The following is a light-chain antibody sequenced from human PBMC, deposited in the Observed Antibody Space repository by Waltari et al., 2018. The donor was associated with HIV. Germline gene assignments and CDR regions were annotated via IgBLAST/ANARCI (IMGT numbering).Light chain of an antibody. CDR1: QGISSA. CDR2: DAS. J-gene: IGKJ4*01. V-gene: IGKV1D-13*01. Sequence: AIQLTQSPPSRYASVGDSVTITCRASQGISSALAWYQQRPGKPPNLLIYDASTLEGGVPSRFSGSGSGTDFTLTISSLQPEDSATYYCQQFNHYPPLFGGGTKVAI. CDR3: QQFNHYPPL.